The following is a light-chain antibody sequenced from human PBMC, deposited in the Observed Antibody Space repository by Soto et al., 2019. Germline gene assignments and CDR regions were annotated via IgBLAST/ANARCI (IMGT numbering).Light chain of an antibody. Sequence: DVVMTQSPLSLPVTLGQPSSISFNSSQSLLHITGETFLFWYLQKPGQSPQLLIYEVSTRVSGVPDRFSGSGSGTDFTLEISRVETDDVGIYYCMQSTQLPPTFGQGTRLEIK. J-gene: IGKJ5*01. CDR1: QSLLHITGETF. CDR3: MQSTQLPPT. CDR2: EVS. V-gene: IGKV2D-29*02.